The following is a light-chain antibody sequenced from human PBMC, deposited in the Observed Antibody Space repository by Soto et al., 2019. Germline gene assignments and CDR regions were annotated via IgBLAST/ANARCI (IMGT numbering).Light chain of an antibody. J-gene: IGKJ2*01. V-gene: IGKV3-11*01. CDR3: QQRSNWPYT. CDR1: QSVSSY. Sequence: EIVLTQTPATQSLSPGERATLSCRASQSVSSYLAWYQQKPGQAPRLLIYDASTRATGIPARFSGSGSGTDFTLTISSLEPEDFAVYYCQQRSNWPYTFGQGTKKETK. CDR2: DAS.